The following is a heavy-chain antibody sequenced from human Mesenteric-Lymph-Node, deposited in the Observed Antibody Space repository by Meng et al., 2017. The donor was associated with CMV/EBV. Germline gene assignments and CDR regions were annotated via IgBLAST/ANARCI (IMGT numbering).Heavy chain of an antibody. Sequence: VCGGSSSSDYWWSWVRQHPGKGLEWIGEIYRSGSTNYSPSLNSRVTISVDKSKNQFSLRLSSVTAADTAVYYCARVGDESVDYGTDYWGQGTLVTVSS. V-gene: IGHV4-4*02. D-gene: IGHD3-3*01. J-gene: IGHJ4*02. CDR2: IYRSGST. CDR1: GGSSSSDYW. CDR3: ARVGDESVDYGTDY.